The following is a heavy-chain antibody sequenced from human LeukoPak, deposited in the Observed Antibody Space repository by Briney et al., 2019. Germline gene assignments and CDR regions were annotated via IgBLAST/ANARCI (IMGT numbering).Heavy chain of an antibody. CDR2: INHSGST. CDR3: ATRFGELFYFDY. Sequence: SETLSLTCAVYGGSFSGYYWSWIRQPPGKGLEWIGEINHSGSTNYNPSLKSRVTISVDTSKNQFSLKLSSVTAADTAAYYCATRFGELFYFDYWGQGTLVTVSS. CDR1: GGSFSGYY. J-gene: IGHJ4*02. D-gene: IGHD3-10*01. V-gene: IGHV4-34*01.